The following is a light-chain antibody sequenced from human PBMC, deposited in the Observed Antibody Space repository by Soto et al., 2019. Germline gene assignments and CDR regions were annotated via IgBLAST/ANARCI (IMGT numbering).Light chain of an antibody. J-gene: IGKJ4*01. CDR1: QGISSA. CDR3: QQFNSYPLT. CDR2: DAS. V-gene: IGKV1-13*02. Sequence: AIQLTQSPSSLSASVGDRVTITCRASQGISSALAWYRQKPGKAPKLLIYDASSLESGVPSRFSGSGSGTDFTLTISSLQPEDFATYYRQQFNSYPLTFGRGTKVDIK.